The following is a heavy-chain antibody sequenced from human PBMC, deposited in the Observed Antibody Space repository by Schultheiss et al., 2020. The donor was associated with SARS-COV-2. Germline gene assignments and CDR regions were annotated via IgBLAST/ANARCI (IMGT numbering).Heavy chain of an antibody. D-gene: IGHD2-15*01. CDR2: ISGSGGST. J-gene: IGHJ3*02. CDR3: AKDLPYCSGGSCYFDAFDI. V-gene: IGHV3-23*01. Sequence: GESLKISCATSGFTFRTYGMYWVRQAPGKGLEWVSAISGSGGSTYYADSVKGRFTISRDNSKNTLYLQMNSLRAEDTAVYYCAKDLPYCSGGSCYFDAFDIWGQGTMVTVSS. CDR1: GFTFRTYG.